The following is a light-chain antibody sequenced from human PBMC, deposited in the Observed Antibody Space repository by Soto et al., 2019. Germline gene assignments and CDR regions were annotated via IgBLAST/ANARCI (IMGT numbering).Light chain of an antibody. CDR3: HSGDTIGRYRV. CDR1: ALPKQY. CDR2: KDT. J-gene: IGLJ7*01. Sequence: SYELTQPPSLSVSPGQTATITCSGDALPKQYVYWYQQKPGQAPVLVIYKDTERPSGIPERFSGSSSGTTVTLTISGAQAEDEADYYCHSGDTIGRYRVFGGGTQLTVL. V-gene: IGLV3-25*03.